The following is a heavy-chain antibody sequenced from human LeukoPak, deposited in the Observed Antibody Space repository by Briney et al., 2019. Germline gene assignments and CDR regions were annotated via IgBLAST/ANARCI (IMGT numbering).Heavy chain of an antibody. Sequence: GGSLRLSCAASGFTFSSYSMNWVHQAPGKGLEWVSSISSSSSYIYYADSVKGRFTISRDNAKNSLYLQMNSLRAEDTAVYYCARDLRYSSSWYLSPFDYWGQGTLVTVSS. CDR2: ISSSSSYI. CDR3: ARDLRYSSSWYLSPFDY. D-gene: IGHD6-13*01. V-gene: IGHV3-21*01. J-gene: IGHJ4*02. CDR1: GFTFSSYS.